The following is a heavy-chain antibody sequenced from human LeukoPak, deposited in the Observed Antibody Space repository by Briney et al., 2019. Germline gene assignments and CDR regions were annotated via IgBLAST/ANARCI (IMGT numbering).Heavy chain of an antibody. Sequence: PGGSLRLSCVVSGITLSNYGMSWVRQAPGKGLEWVAGLSGSGGGTNYADSVKGRFTISRDNSKNTLYLQMNSLRAEDTAVYFCAKRGVVIRVLLVGFHREAYYFDSWGQGVLVTVSS. CDR2: LSGSGGGT. V-gene: IGHV3-23*01. J-gene: IGHJ4*02. CDR3: AKRGVVIRVLLVGFHREAYYFDS. CDR1: GITLSNYG. D-gene: IGHD3-10*01.